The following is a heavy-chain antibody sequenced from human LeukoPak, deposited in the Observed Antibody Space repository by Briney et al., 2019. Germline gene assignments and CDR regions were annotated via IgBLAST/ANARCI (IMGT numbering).Heavy chain of an antibody. D-gene: IGHD6-13*01. CDR2: IYYSGST. V-gene: IGHV4-39*01. J-gene: IGHJ4*02. CDR3: ARRAIATAVTTTGEIDY. CDR1: GGSISSSSYC. Sequence: SETLSLTCTVSGGSISSSSYCWGWIRQPPGKGREWVGCIYYSGSTYYNPSHKRRVTIPVDTSKNPFYLKLSSVTAADTAVYYCARRAIATAVTTTGEIDYWGQGTLVTVSS.